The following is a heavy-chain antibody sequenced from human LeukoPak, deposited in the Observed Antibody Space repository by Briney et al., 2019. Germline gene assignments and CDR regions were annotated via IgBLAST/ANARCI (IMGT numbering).Heavy chain of an antibody. Sequence: GGSLRLSCAASGFTFSSYDMHWVRQATGKGLEWVSAIGTAGDTYYPGSVKGRFTISRENAKNSLYLQMNSLRAGDTAVHYCARGAAAAGTMDYRGQGTLVTVSS. CDR1: GFTFSSYD. J-gene: IGHJ4*02. CDR3: ARGAAAAGTMDY. V-gene: IGHV3-13*01. CDR2: IGTAGDT. D-gene: IGHD6-13*01.